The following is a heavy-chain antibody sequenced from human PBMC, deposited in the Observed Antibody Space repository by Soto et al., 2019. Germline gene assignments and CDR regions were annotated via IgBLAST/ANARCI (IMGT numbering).Heavy chain of an antibody. Sequence: SETLSLTCAVSGASVSGGNYYWSWIRQYPGKGLEWIGCIKSSGTTFYNASLKSRVSISLDTFKNQISLDLSFVTAADTAVYFCARGVLFWGQGTLVTVSS. CDR1: GASVSGGNYY. J-gene: IGHJ4*02. CDR3: ARGVLF. V-gene: IGHV4-31*11. CDR2: IKSSGTT.